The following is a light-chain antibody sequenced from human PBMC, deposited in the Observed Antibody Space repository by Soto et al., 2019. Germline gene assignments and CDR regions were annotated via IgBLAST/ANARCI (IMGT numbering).Light chain of an antibody. CDR1: QSIRHY. CDR3: QHHNSYSHT. Sequence: DIQMTQSPPTLSASVGDRVTITCRASQSIRHYLAWYQQMPGKAPKLLIYGASTLQSGVPSRFSGSGSGTEFTLTISRLQPDDFGTYFCQHHNSYSHTFGQGTTVDIK. J-gene: IGKJ1*01. CDR2: GAS. V-gene: IGKV1-5*01.